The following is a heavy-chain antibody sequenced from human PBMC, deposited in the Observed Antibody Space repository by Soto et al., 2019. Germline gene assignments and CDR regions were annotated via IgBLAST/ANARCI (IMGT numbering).Heavy chain of an antibody. D-gene: IGHD3-22*01. V-gene: IGHV5-51*01. CDR3: ARRAYYDSSGYYSGDAFDI. Sequence: PVESLKISCKGSGYSFTSYWIGWVRQMPGKGLEWMGIIYPGDSDTRYSPSFQGQVTISADKSISTAYLQWSSLKASDTAMYYCARRAYYDSSGYYSGDAFDIWGQGTMVTVSS. J-gene: IGHJ3*02. CDR1: GYSFTSYW. CDR2: IYPGDSDT.